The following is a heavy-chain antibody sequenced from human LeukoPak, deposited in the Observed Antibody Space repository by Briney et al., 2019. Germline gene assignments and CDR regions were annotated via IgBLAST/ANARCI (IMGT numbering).Heavy chain of an antibody. V-gene: IGHV1-24*01. CDR2: FDPEDGET. CDR3: ARAGPPPRQLVFYDSSGYYDY. J-gene: IGHJ4*02. D-gene: IGHD3-22*01. CDR1: GYTLTELS. Sequence: ASVKVSCKVSGYTLTELSMHWVRQAPGKGLEWMGGFDPEDGETIYAQKFQGRVTMTEDTSTDTAYMELSSLRSEDTAVYYCARAGPPPRQLVFYDSSGYYDYWGQGTLVTVSS.